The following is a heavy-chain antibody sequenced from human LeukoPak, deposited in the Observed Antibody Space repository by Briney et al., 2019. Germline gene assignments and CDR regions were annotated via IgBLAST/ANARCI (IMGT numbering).Heavy chain of an antibody. CDR3: ARHSGTFYYYYYMDV. V-gene: IGHV4-39*07. CDR1: SGSISTSNYY. CDR2: IFYSGST. D-gene: IGHD1-26*01. J-gene: IGHJ6*03. Sequence: SETLSLTCTVSSGSISTSNYYWGWVRQPPGKALEWIGNIFYSGSTYYNPSLKSRVTISVDTSKNQFSLKLSSVTAADTAVYYCARHSGTFYYYYYMDVWGKGTSVTVPS.